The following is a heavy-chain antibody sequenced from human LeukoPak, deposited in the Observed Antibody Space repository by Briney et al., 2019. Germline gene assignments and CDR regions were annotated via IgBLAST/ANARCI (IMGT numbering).Heavy chain of an antibody. CDR1: GGSISTSHW. Sequence: PSETLSLTCGVSGGSISTSHWWSWVRQAPGEGLEWIGEIYHSGSTNYNPSLKSRVTISVDKSQNQFSLKVKSVTAADTAGYYCARKGYGGPFRAFHVWGQGTVVTVSS. CDR2: IYHSGST. V-gene: IGHV4/OR15-8*01. D-gene: IGHD4-23*01. J-gene: IGHJ3*01. CDR3: ARKGYGGPFRAFHV.